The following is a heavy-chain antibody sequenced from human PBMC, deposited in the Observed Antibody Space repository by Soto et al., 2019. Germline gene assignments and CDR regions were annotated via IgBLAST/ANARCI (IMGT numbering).Heavy chain of an antibody. CDR3: AKDTIAVAPTFDY. CDR1: GFTFSSYG. V-gene: IGHV3-30*18. CDR2: ISYDGSNK. D-gene: IGHD6-19*01. J-gene: IGHJ4*02. Sequence: QVQLVESGGGVVQPGRSLRLSCAASGFTFSSYGMHWVRQAPGKGLEWVAVISYDGSNKYYADSVKGRFTISRDNSKNTLYLQMNSLRAEDTAVYYRAKDTIAVAPTFDYWGQGTLVTVSS.